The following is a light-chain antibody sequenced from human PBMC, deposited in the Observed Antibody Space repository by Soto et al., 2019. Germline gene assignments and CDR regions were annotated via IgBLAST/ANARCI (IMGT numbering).Light chain of an antibody. CDR3: CSYTSSDTYV. CDR1: SSDVGGYDF. Sequence: QSALTQPASVSGSPGQSITISCTGTSSDVGGYDFVSWYQQHPGKAPKVMKYDVSNRPSGVSNRFSGSKSGNTASLTISGLQAEDEADYYCCSYTSSDTYVFGTGTKVTVL. V-gene: IGLV2-14*01. J-gene: IGLJ1*01. CDR2: DVS.